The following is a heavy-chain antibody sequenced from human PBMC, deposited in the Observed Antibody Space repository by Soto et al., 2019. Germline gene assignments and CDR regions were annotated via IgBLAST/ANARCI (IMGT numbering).Heavy chain of an antibody. CDR2: IKQDGSEK. CDR1: GFTFSSYW. V-gene: IGHV3-7*01. D-gene: IGHD6-13*01. J-gene: IGHJ4*02. CDR3: ARDGSIAAAGTNFRY. Sequence: GGSLRLSCAASGFTFSSYWMSWVRQAPGKGLEWVANIKQDGSEKYYVDSVKGRFTISRDNAKNSLYLQMNSLRAEDTAVYYCARDGSIAAAGTNFRYWGQGTLVTVSS.